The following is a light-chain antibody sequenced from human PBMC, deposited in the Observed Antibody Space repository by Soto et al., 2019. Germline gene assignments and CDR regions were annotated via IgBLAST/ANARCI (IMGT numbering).Light chain of an antibody. CDR2: AAS. Sequence: DIQMTQSPSSLSASVGDRVTITCRASQGISRYLNWYQQKPGKAPKVLIYAASNLESGVPSRFSGSGSGTDFSLTISSLQAGDFATYFCQETFTTPYPFGQGTKLEIK. V-gene: IGKV1-39*01. J-gene: IGKJ2*01. CDR3: QETFTTPYP. CDR1: QGISRY.